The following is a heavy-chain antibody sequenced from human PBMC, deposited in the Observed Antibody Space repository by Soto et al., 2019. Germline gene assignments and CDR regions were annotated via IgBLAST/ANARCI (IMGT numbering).Heavy chain of an antibody. V-gene: IGHV3-7*05. J-gene: IGHJ4*02. CDR2: IKTDGSEK. CDR3: ASSMGPRGNDY. Sequence: EVQLVESGGGLVQPGGSLRLSCAASGFTFSDYWMSWVRQAPGKGLECVANIKTDGSEKYYVDPVKGRFTISRDNAKNSPYLQMHSLRAEDTAVYYCASSMGPRGNDYWRQGTLVTVSS. D-gene: IGHD2-2*01. CDR1: GFTFSDYW.